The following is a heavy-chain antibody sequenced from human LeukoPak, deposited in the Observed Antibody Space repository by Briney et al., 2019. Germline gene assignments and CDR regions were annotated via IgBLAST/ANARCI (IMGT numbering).Heavy chain of an antibody. CDR1: GGSFSGYY. CDR2: IYYSGST. J-gene: IGHJ3*02. Sequence: PSETLSLTCAVYGGSFSGYYWSWIRQPPGKGLEWIGSIYYSGSTYYNPSLKSRVTISVDTSKNQFSLKLSSVTAADTAVYYCATRKNIAAAGTIAFDIWGQGTMVTVSS. CDR3: ATRKNIAAAGTIAFDI. V-gene: IGHV4-34*01. D-gene: IGHD6-13*01.